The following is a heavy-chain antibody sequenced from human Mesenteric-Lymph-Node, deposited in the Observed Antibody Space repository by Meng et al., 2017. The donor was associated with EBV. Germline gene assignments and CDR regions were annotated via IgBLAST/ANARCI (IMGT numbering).Heavy chain of an antibody. CDR3: GTMVARWGAENPNDY. D-gene: IGHD2-8*01. Sequence: QVHRRESGPGLVKPPGTLSLTCAVSSGSISSSHWWSWVRQPPGKGLEWIGDIYHSGSTNYSPSLKSRVTMSMDTSNNQFSLRLTSVTAADTAVYYCGTMVARWGAENPNDYWGQGILVTVSS. CDR1: SGSISSSHW. J-gene: IGHJ4*02. CDR2: IYHSGST. V-gene: IGHV4-4*03.